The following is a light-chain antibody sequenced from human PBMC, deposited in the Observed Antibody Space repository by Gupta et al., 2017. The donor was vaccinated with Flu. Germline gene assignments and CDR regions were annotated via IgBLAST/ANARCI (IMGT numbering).Light chain of an antibody. V-gene: IGKV3-11*01. Sequence: EVVLTQSPATLSLSPGERATLSCGASQTVTHNLDWYQQKPGQAPRLLINTASSRDTGVPARFSGSGYGKDFTLTISSREQEDFAVYYCQEPSSWPLRTFGHGTKVDIK. CDR2: TAS. J-gene: IGKJ3*01. CDR3: QEPSSWPLRT. CDR1: QTVTHN.